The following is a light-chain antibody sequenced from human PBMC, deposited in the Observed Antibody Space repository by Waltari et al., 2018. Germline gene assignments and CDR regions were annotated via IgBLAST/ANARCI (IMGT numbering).Light chain of an antibody. Sequence: EIVLTQSPGPLSLSPGERATISCRASQSIGRYLAWYQQKPDQAPRLLIYGASSRATGIPDRFSGSGSGTDFSLTISRLEPEDFAVYYCQNHERLPATFGQGTKVEIK. CDR1: QSIGRY. V-gene: IGKV3-20*01. CDR3: QNHERLPAT. CDR2: GAS. J-gene: IGKJ1*01.